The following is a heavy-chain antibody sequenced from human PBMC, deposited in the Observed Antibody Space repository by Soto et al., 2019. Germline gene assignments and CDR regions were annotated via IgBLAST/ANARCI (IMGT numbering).Heavy chain of an antibody. CDR1: GGSIRSYY. D-gene: IGHD3-3*01. Sequence: SETLSLTCTVSGGSIRSYYWSWIRQPPGKGLEWIGYIYYSGSTNYNPSLKSRVTISVDTSKNQFSLKLSSVTAADTAVYYCARGGDFWSGYYKGYNWFDPWGQGTLVTVSS. CDR2: IYYSGST. CDR3: ARGGDFWSGYYKGYNWFDP. J-gene: IGHJ5*02. V-gene: IGHV4-59*01.